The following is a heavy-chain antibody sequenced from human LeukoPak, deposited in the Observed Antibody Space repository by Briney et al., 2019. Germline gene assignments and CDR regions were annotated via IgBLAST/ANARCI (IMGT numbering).Heavy chain of an antibody. CDR3: ARRPAYDFWSGYTQGNWFDP. J-gene: IGHJ5*02. D-gene: IGHD3-3*01. CDR2: IYPGDSDT. Sequence: GESLKISCKGSGYSFTSYWIGWVRQMPGKGLEWMGIIYPGDSDTRYSPSFRGQVTISADKSISTAYLQWSSLKASDTAMYYCARRPAYDFWSGYTQGNWFDPWGQGTLVTVSS. V-gene: IGHV5-51*01. CDR1: GYSFTSYW.